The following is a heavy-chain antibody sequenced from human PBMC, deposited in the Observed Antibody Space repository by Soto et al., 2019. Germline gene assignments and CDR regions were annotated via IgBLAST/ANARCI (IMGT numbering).Heavy chain of an antibody. D-gene: IGHD2-21*01. Sequence: QVHLVESGGGVVQPGRSLRLSCGASGFDFSSSGMHWVRQAPGKGLEWVAVIWHDGSDKYYADSVKGRFTISRDNSKNTVYLQMNSLRAEATAVYYCVRDRLAWGQGTLVTVSS. V-gene: IGHV3-33*01. J-gene: IGHJ5*02. CDR3: VRDRLA. CDR1: GFDFSSSG. CDR2: IWHDGSDK.